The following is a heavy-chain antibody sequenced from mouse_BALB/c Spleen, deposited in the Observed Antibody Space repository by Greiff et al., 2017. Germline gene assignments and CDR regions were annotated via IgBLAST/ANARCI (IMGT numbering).Heavy chain of an antibody. D-gene: IGHD4-1*01. J-gene: IGHJ4*01. V-gene: IGHV5-6-2*01. CDR2: INSNGGST. Sequence: EVKVVESGGGLVKLGGSLKLSCAASGFTFSSYYMSWVRQTPEKRLELVAAINSNGGSTYYPDTVKGRFTISRDNAKNTLYLQMSSLKSEDTALYYCARHGWDGYYAMDYWGQGTSVTVSS. CDR3: ARHGWDGYYAMDY. CDR1: GFTFSSYY.